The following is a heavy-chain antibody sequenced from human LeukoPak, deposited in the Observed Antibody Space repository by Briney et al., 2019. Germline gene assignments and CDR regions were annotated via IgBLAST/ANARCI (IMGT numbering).Heavy chain of an antibody. V-gene: IGHV1-69*01. Sequence: SVKVSCKASGGTFSSYAISWVRQAPGQGLEWMGGIIPIFGTANYAQKFQGRVTITADESTSTAYMELSSLRSEDTAVYYCARGFYCSSTSCAWDYWGQGTLVTVSS. CDR2: IIPIFGTA. CDR1: GGTFSSYA. CDR3: ARGFYCSSTSCAWDY. D-gene: IGHD2-2*01. J-gene: IGHJ4*02.